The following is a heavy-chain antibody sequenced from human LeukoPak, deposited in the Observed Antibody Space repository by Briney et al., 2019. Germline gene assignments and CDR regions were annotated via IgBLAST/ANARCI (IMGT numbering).Heavy chain of an antibody. V-gene: IGHV4-39*01. CDR3: ASGMVRGFHYYYYYMDV. CDR2: IYYSGST. J-gene: IGHJ6*03. Sequence: SETLSLTCTVSGGSISSSSYYWGWIRQPPGKGLEWIGSIYYSGSTYYNPSLKSRVTISVDTSKNQFSLKLSSVTAADTAVYYCASGMVRGFHYYYYYMDVWGKGTTVTISS. D-gene: IGHD3-10*01. CDR1: GGSISSSSYY.